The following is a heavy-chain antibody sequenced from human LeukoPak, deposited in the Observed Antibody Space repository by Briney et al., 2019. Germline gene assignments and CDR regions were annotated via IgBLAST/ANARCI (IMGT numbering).Heavy chain of an antibody. D-gene: IGHD3-22*01. CDR1: GGSISSYY. J-gene: IGHJ6*03. Sequence: PSETLSLTCTVSGGSISSYYWSWIRQPPGKGLEWIGYIYYSGSTNYNPSLKSRVTISVDTSKNQFSLKLSSVTAADTAVYYCARCYYDSSGYPPYYYYMDVWGKGTTVTISS. V-gene: IGHV4-59*01. CDR3: ARCYYDSSGYPPYYYYMDV. CDR2: IYYSGST.